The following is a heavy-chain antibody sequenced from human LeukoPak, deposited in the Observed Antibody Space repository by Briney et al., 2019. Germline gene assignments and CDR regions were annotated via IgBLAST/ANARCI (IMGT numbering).Heavy chain of an antibody. Sequence: RPGGSLRLSCAASGFTFSSYEMNWVRQAPGKGLEWVSYISSSGSTIYYADSVKGRFTISRDNAKNSLYLQMNSLRAEDTAVYYCASGFGSHGDYGAFDIWGQGTMVTVSS. J-gene: IGHJ3*02. CDR3: ASGFGSHGDYGAFDI. CDR2: ISSSGSTI. V-gene: IGHV3-48*03. D-gene: IGHD4-17*01. CDR1: GFTFSSYE.